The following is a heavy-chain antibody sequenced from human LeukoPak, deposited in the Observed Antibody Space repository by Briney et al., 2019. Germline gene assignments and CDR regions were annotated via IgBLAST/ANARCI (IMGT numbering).Heavy chain of an antibody. CDR1: GGSISSHY. CDR3: ARGGLRSAYFDY. Sequence: SETLSLTCTVSGGSISSHYWSWIRQSPGKGREWIGYIYYSGSTNYNPSLKSRVTISVDTSKNQFSLKLSSVTAADTAVYYCARGGLRSAYFDYWGQGTLVTVSS. V-gene: IGHV4-59*11. CDR2: IYYSGST. D-gene: IGHD4-17*01. J-gene: IGHJ4*02.